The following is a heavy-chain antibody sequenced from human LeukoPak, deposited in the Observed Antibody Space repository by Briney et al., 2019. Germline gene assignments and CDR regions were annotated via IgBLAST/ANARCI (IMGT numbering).Heavy chain of an antibody. V-gene: IGHV3-23*01. CDR1: GFTFNNYA. CDR3: AKHYDFWSGSSRPSYFDY. J-gene: IGHJ4*02. Sequence: GGSLRLSCSASGFTFNNYAMSWVRQAPGKGLEWVSGISDTGGKTYYADSVKGRFTISKDKSKNTLYLQMNSLRAEDTAIYYCAKHYDFWSGSSRPSYFDYWGQGTLVTVSS. D-gene: IGHD3-3*01. CDR2: ISDTGGKT.